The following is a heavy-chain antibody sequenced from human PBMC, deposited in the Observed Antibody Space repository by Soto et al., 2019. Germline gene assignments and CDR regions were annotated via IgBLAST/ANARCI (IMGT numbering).Heavy chain of an antibody. CDR1: GGSISSSSYY. J-gene: IGHJ4*02. CDR2: IYYSGST. Sequence: SSETLSLTCTVSGGSISSSSYYWGWIRQPPGKGLEWIGSIYYSGSTYYNPSLKSQVTISVDTSKNQFSLKLSSVTAADTAVYYCARPYYYYDSSGYYSGHFDYWGQGTLVTVSS. CDR3: ARPYYYYDSSGYYSGHFDY. D-gene: IGHD3-22*01. V-gene: IGHV4-39*01.